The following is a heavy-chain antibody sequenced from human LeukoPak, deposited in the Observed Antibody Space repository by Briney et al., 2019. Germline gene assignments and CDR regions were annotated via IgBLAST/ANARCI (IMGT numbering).Heavy chain of an antibody. CDR1: GFTFSNYA. Sequence: GGSLRLSCAASGFTFSNYAMSWVRQAPGKGLEWASHISGSGGSTYYADSVKGRFTISRDNAKNSLYLQMNSLRAEDTAVYYCARVTEAPYYFDYWGQGTLVTVSS. V-gene: IGHV3-23*01. J-gene: IGHJ4*02. CDR2: ISGSGGST. CDR3: ARVTEAPYYFDY.